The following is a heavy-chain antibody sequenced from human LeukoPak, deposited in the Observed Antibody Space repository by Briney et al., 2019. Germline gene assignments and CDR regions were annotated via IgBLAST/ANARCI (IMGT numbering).Heavy chain of an antibody. D-gene: IGHD2-15*01. CDR3: GRGPKAGGPHHDMDV. Sequence: ASVKVSCMASVYTFTSYGISWVRQAPGQGREGMGWISAYSGDTNYAQKFQGRATMTTDTSTSTAYMELRSLSSDDTAVYYCGRGPKAGGPHHDMDVWGRGTTVTVSS. J-gene: IGHJ6*02. CDR1: VYTFTSYG. CDR2: ISAYSGDT. V-gene: IGHV1-18*01.